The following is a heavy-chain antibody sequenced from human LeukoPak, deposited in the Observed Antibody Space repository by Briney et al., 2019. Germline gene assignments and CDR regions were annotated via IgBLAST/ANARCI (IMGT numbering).Heavy chain of an antibody. V-gene: IGHV1-18*01. CDR2: ISAYNDNT. CDR1: GYTFTSYG. Sequence: GASVKVSCKASGYTFTSYGISWVRQAPGQGLEWMGWISAYNDNTNYAQKLQGRVTMTTDTSTSTAYMELRSLRSDDTAVYYCARAFRSPLLWFGAADYWGQGTLVTVSS. CDR3: ARAFRSPLLWFGAADY. D-gene: IGHD3-10*01. J-gene: IGHJ4*02.